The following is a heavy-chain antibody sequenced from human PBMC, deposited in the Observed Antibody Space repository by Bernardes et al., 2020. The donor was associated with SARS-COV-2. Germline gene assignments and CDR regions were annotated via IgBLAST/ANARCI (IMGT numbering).Heavy chain of an antibody. CDR3: AGGRDETVLVVVIAWQLSYLDY. CDR2: INDRGTT. CDR1: GGSFNNYH. Sequence: SETLSLTCSVSGGSFNNYHWNWNRLSPGKGLEWIGQINDRGTTNYKSSLRNRVSISIDNSKRQFSLHLRSVSAADTGVNFCAGGRDETVLVVVIAWQLSYLDYWGQGTLVTVAS. D-gene: IGHD2-21*01. J-gene: IGHJ4*02. V-gene: IGHV4-34*01.